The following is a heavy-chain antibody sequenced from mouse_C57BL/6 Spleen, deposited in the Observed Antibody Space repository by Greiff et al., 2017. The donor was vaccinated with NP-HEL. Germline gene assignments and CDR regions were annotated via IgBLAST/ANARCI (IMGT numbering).Heavy chain of an antibody. V-gene: IGHV1-59*01. J-gene: IGHJ3*01. CDR3: ASDYGSSLFAY. CDR1: GYTFTSYW. CDR2: IDPSDSYT. Sequence: QVQLQQPGAELVRPGTSVKLSCKASGYTFTSYWMHWVKQRPGQGLEWIGVIDPSDSYTNYNQKFKVKATLTVDTSSSTAYMQLSSLTSEDSAVYYCASDYGSSLFAYWGQGTLVTVSA. D-gene: IGHD1-1*01.